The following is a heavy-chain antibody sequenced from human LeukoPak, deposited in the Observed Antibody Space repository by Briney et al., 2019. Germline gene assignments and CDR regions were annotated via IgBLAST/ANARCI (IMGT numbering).Heavy chain of an antibody. D-gene: IGHD3-22*01. CDR2: IYYSGST. CDR1: GGSISSGGYY. V-gene: IGHV4-31*03. CDR3: ARGDSSGYVTYFFDY. J-gene: IGHJ4*02. Sequence: SQTLSLTCTVSGGSISSGGYYWSWIRQHPGKGLEWIGYIYYSGSTYYNPSLKSRVTISVDTSKNQFSLKLSSVTAADTAVYYCARGDSSGYVTYFFDYWGQGTLVTVSS.